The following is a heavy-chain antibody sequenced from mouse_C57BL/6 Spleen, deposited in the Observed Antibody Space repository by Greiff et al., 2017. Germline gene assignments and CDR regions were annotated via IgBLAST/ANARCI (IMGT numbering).Heavy chain of an antibody. CDR1: GFSLTSYG. CDR2: IWGGGST. J-gene: IGHJ1*03. Sequence: VQLQESGPGLVAPSQSLSITCTVSGFSLTSYGVDWVRQPPGKGLEWLGVIWGGGSTNYNSALMYSLSISKDNSTRQVFLKMNNQQTEYPAMYFGGKHETGVGPDVRGTGTTVTGPS. CDR3: GKHETGVGPDV. V-gene: IGHV2-9*01.